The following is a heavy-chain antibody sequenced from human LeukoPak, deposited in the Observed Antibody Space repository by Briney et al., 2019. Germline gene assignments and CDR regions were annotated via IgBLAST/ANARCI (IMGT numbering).Heavy chain of an antibody. D-gene: IGHD2-15*01. J-gene: IGHJ4*02. CDR2: IYYSGST. V-gene: IGHV4-59*12. CDR1: GGSISDYY. CDR3: ARGQRSCSGGSCYGPYFDY. Sequence: PSETLSLTCTVSGGSISDYYWNWIRQPPGKGLKWIGYIYYSGSTNYNPSLKSRVTISVDTSKNQFSLKLSSVTAADTAVYYCARGQRSCSGGSCYGPYFDYWGQGTLVTVSS.